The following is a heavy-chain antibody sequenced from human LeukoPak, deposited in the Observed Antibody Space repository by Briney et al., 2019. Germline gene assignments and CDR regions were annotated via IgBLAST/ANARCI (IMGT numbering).Heavy chain of an antibody. CDR1: GLSFSSYN. V-gene: IGHV3-48*01. CDR3: AAASAFSSSWRS. Sequence: GGSLRLSCTASGLSFSSYNMNWVRQAPGKGPEWVAYITANNTTKYYADSVKGRFTISRDNAKRSLFLQMNSLRAEDTAVYYCAAASAFSSSWRSWGQGTVVTVSS. D-gene: IGHD6-13*01. CDR2: ITANNTTK. J-gene: IGHJ5*02.